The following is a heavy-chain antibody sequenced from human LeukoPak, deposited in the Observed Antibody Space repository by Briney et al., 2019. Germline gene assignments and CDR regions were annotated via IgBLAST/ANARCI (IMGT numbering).Heavy chain of an antibody. D-gene: IGHD3-10*01. Sequence: GGSLRLSCAASGFTFSSYEMNWVRQAPGKGLEWVSYISSSGSTIYYADSVKGRFTISRDNAKNSLYLQMNSLRAEDTAVYYCARVVRGVIIRAFDYWGQGTLVTVSS. CDR1: GFTFSSYE. CDR3: ARVVRGVIIRAFDY. J-gene: IGHJ4*02. CDR2: ISSSGSTI. V-gene: IGHV3-48*03.